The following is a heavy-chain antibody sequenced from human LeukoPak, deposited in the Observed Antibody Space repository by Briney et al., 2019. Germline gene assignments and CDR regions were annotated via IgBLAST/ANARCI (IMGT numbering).Heavy chain of an antibody. J-gene: IGHJ4*02. CDR2: ISGSGGST. CDR3: AKASAMIVVVSKHFDY. V-gene: IGHV3-23*01. D-gene: IGHD3-22*01. Sequence: PGGSLRLSCAASGFTFSNYAMSWVRQAPGKGLEWVSVISGSGGSTYYVDSVKGRFTISRDNSKNTLYLQMNSLRAEDTAVYYCAKASAMIVVVSKHFDYWGQGTLVTVSS. CDR1: GFTFSNYA.